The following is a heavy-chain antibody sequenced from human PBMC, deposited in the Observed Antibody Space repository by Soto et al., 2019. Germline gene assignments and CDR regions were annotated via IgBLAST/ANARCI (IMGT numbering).Heavy chain of an antibody. J-gene: IGHJ4*01. CDR2: IYYSGST. CDR1: GGSISSSSYY. D-gene: IGHD6-13*01. CDR3: AILIPGIAAAGKGLRYFDY. V-gene: IGHV4-39*01. Sequence: QLQLQESGPGLVKPSETLSLTCTVSGGSISSSSYYWGWIRQPPGKGLEWIGSIYYSGSTYYNPSLKRRVTISAATSKNQFSLRVSSVTAADTAVYYCAILIPGIAAAGKGLRYFDYWGHGTLVTVSS.